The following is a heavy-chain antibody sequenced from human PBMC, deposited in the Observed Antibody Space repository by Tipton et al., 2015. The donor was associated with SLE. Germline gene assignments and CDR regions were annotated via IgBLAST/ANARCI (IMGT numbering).Heavy chain of an antibody. D-gene: IGHD1-14*01. V-gene: IGHV4-34*11. CDR3: ARDADRADAFDI. CDR1: GGSFSGYY. Sequence: TLSLTCAVYGGSFSGYYWSWIRQPPGKGLEWIGYIYYSGSTNYNPSLKSRVTISVDTSKNQFSLKLSSVTAADTAVYYCARDADRADAFDIWGQGTMVTVSS. J-gene: IGHJ3*02. CDR2: IYYSGST.